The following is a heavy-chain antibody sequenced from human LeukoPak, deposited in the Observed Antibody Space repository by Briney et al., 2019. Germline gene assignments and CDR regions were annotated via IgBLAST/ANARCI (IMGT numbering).Heavy chain of an antibody. V-gene: IGHV4-59*01. D-gene: IGHD6-13*01. CDR2: IYYSGST. CDR3: ARHSSRQQLVVQH. Sequence: SETLSLTCTVSGGSISSYYWSWIRQPPGKGLEWIGYIYYSGSTNYNPSLKSRVTISVDTSKNQFSLKLSSVTAADTAVYYCARHSSRQQLVVQHWGQGTLVTVSS. CDR1: GGSISSYY. J-gene: IGHJ1*01.